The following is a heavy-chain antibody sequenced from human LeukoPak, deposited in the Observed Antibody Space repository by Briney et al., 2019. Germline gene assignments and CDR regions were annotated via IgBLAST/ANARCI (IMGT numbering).Heavy chain of an antibody. Sequence: PGGSLRLSCAASGFTFSSYGMHWVRQAPGKGLEWVAVIWYDGSNKYYADSVKGRFTISRDNSKNTLYLQMNSLRAEDTAMYYCVKDLTSDGYNSHFDYWGQGILVTVSS. D-gene: IGHD5-24*01. CDR1: GFTFSSYG. CDR2: IWYDGSNK. V-gene: IGHV3-33*06. CDR3: VKDLTSDGYNSHFDY. J-gene: IGHJ4*02.